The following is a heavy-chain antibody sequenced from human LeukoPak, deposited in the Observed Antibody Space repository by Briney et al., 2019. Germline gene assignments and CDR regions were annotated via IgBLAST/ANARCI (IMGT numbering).Heavy chain of an antibody. CDR2: IYHSGTA. V-gene: IGHV4-38-2*01. J-gene: IGHJ4*02. CDR3: ARVWGYTYGYFDY. CDR1: DYSISSDYY. Sequence: SETLSLTCGVSDYSISSDYYWGWIRQPPGKGLERIGSIYHSGTAYYNPSLNSRVTMSVDTSKNQFSLKLNSVTAADTAVYYCARVWGYTYGYFDYWGQGTLVTVSS. D-gene: IGHD5-18*01.